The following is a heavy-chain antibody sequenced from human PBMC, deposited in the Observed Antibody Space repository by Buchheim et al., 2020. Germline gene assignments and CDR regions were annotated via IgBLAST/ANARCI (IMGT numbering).Heavy chain of an antibody. CDR2: ISGSGDST. Sequence: EVQLLESGGGLVQPGGSLRLSCAASGFTFSSYAMSWVRQAPGKGLEWVSTISGSGDSTYYADSVKGRFTISRDKSKSTLYLQMNSLRADDTAIYFCAKDRICSAVSCQFDCWGQGT. D-gene: IGHD2-15*01. J-gene: IGHJ4*02. CDR3: AKDRICSAVSCQFDC. V-gene: IGHV3-23*01. CDR1: GFTFSSYA.